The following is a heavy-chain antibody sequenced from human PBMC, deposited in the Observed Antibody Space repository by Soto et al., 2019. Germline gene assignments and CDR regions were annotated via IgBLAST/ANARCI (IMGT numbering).Heavy chain of an antibody. J-gene: IGHJ4*02. V-gene: IGHV1-69*02. CDR3: HEGYCSTTSCRHDY. CDR2: IIPILGIA. Sequence: QVQLVQSGAEVKKPGSSVKVSCKASGGTFSSYTISWVRQAPGQGLEWMGRIIPILGIANYAQKFQGRVTIXAXKXXSTAYMELSSLGSEDTAVYYCHEGYCSTTSCRHDYWGQGTLVTVSS. D-gene: IGHD2-2*01. CDR1: GGTFSSYT.